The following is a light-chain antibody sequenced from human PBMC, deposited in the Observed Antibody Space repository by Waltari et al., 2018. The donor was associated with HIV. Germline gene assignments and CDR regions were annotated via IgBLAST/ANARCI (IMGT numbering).Light chain of an antibody. CDR1: KLGDKY. CDR3: QAWDSHNVI. V-gene: IGLV3-1*01. Sequence: SYELTQPPSVSVSPGQTAIITCSGDKLGDKYASWYLQRPGPSPVLVIYEDVKRPSGIPGRFSGSNSGNTATLTISGTQAMDESDYYCQAWDSHNVIFGGGTKLTVL. J-gene: IGLJ2*01. CDR2: EDV.